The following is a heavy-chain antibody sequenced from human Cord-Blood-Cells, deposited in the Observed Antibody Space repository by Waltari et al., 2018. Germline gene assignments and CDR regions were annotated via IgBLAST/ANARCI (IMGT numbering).Heavy chain of an antibody. Sequence: QVQLQQWGAGLLKPSETLSLTCAVYGGSFSGYYWSWIRQPPGKGLEWIGEINHSGSTNYNPSLKSQVTISGDTSKNQFSLKLSSVTAADTAVYYCARGLRSSSWYGVDYWGQGTLVTVSS. V-gene: IGHV4-34*01. CDR1: GGSFSGYY. D-gene: IGHD6-13*01. CDR3: ARGLRSSSWYGVDY. J-gene: IGHJ4*02. CDR2: INHSGST.